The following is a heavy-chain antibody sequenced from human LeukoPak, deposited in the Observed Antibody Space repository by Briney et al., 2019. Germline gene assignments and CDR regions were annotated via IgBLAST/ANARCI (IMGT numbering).Heavy chain of an antibody. CDR2: MNPKSGNT. D-gene: IGHD3-3*01. J-gene: IGHJ6*03. CDR3: ARAITAFDYYYMDV. V-gene: IGHV1-8*01. Sequence: ASVKVSCNISGDSFTTYDINWVRQATGQGLEWMGWMNPKSGNTVYAQKFQGRLTLTRDISISTAYMELSSLRSEDTAVYFCARAITAFDYYYMDVWGKGTAVTVSS. CDR1: GDSFTTYD.